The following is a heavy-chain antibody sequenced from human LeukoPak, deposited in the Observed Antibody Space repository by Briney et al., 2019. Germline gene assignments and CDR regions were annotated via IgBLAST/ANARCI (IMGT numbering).Heavy chain of an antibody. CDR3: ARAGYCSGGSCLDAFDI. CDR1: GGSFSGYY. V-gene: IGHV4-34*01. Sequence: SETLSLTCAVYGGSFSGYYWSWMRQPPGKGLEWIGEINHSGSTNYNPSLKSRVTISVDTSKNQFSPKLSSLTAADTAVYYCARAGYCSGGSCLDAFDIWGQGTMVTVSS. CDR2: INHSGST. J-gene: IGHJ3*02. D-gene: IGHD2-15*01.